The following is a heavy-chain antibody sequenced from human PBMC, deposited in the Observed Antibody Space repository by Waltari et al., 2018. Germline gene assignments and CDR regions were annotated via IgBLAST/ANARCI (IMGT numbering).Heavy chain of an antibody. Sequence: EVQLVESGGGLVQPGGSLRLSCAASGFTFSSYSMNWVRQAPGKGLEWVSYISSSSSTIYYADSVKGRFTISRDNAKNSLYLQMNSLRAEDTAVYYCARDPFYSSSWTAPDAFDIWGQGTMVTVSS. CDR3: ARDPFYSSSWTAPDAFDI. CDR1: GFTFSSYS. J-gene: IGHJ3*02. V-gene: IGHV3-48*04. CDR2: ISSSSSTI. D-gene: IGHD6-13*01.